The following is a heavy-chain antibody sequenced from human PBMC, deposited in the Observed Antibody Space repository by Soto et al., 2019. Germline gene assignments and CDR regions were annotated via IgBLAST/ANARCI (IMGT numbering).Heavy chain of an antibody. D-gene: IGHD5-12*01. J-gene: IGHJ4*02. Sequence: EVQLVESGGGLVQPGGSLRLSCAASGFTFMSHWMSWVRQAPGKGLEWVANIKEDGTEQNYVGSVRGRFTISRDNAKNSLYLQMNTLEAEDTAIYYCVAKGPIWLPHGWGQGVLVTVSS. CDR1: GFTFMSHW. V-gene: IGHV3-7*03. CDR2: IKEDGTEQ. CDR3: VAKGPIWLPHG.